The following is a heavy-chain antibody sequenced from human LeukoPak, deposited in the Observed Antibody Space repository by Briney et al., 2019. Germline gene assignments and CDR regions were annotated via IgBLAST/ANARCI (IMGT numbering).Heavy chain of an antibody. CDR3: ARSPQSGYSSSWYEDYFDY. D-gene: IGHD6-13*01. CDR1: GFTFSSYW. V-gene: IGHV3-7*01. CDR2: IKQDGSEK. J-gene: IGHJ4*02. Sequence: PGGSLRLSCAASGFTFSSYWMSWVRQAPGKGLEWVANIKQDGSEKYYVDSVKGRFTISRDNAKNSLYLQMNSLRAEDTAVYYCARSPQSGYSSSWYEDYFDYWGQGTLVTVSS.